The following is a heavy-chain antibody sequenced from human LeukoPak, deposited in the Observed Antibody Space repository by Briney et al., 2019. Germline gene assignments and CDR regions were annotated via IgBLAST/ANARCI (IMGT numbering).Heavy chain of an antibody. CDR2: INPSGGST. D-gene: IGHD6-13*01. V-gene: IGHV1-46*01. CDR3: ARFSWGYSSSWFEYYYYMDV. Sequence: ASVKVSCKASGYTFTSYYMHWVRQAPGQGLEWMGIINPSGGSTSYAQKFQGRVTMTRDMSTSTVYMELSSLRSEDTAVYYCARFSWGYSSSWFEYYYYMDVWGKGTTVTVSS. CDR1: GYTFTSYY. J-gene: IGHJ6*03.